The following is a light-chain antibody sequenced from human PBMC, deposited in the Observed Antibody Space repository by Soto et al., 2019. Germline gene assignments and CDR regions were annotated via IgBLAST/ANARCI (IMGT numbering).Light chain of an antibody. CDR2: GSS. V-gene: IGKV3-20*01. J-gene: IGKJ2*01. CDR1: QSVSSSY. CDR3: QQYDSSPYT. Sequence: VLTQSPGTLSLSPGERATLSCRASQSVSSSYLAWYQQRPGQAPRLLIYGSSNRATDIPDRFSGSGSGTDFTISISRLEPEYFALYYCQQYDSSPYTFGQGTKLEIK.